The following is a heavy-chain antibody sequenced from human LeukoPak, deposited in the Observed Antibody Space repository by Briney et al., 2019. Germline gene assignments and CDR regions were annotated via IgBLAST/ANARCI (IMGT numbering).Heavy chain of an antibody. CDR1: GYTFTSYD. D-gene: IGHD2-2*01. J-gene: IGHJ5*02. V-gene: IGHV1-8*01. CDR2: MNPNSGNT. Sequence: ASVKVSCKASGYTFTSYDINWVRQATGQGLEWMGRMNPNSGNTGYAQKFRGRVTMTRNTSISTAYMELSSLRSEDTAVYYCASRYCSSTSCYYNWFDPWGQGTLVTVSS. CDR3: ASRYCSSTSCYYNWFDP.